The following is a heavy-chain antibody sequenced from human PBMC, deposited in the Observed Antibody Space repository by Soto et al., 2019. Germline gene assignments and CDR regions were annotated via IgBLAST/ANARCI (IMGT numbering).Heavy chain of an antibody. Sequence: PSETLSLTCAVSGYSISSGYYWGWIRQPPGKGLEWIGSIYHSGSTYYNPSLKSRVTISVDTSKNQFSLKLSSVTAADTAVYYCARVQARRRLAACYMDVWGQGTTVT. CDR1: GYSISSGYY. CDR3: ARVQARRRLAACYMDV. D-gene: IGHD6-6*01. V-gene: IGHV4-38-2*01. J-gene: IGHJ6*02. CDR2: IYHSGST.